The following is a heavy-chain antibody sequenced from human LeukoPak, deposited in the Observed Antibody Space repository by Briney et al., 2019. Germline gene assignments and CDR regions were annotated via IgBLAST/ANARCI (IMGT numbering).Heavy chain of an antibody. Sequence: PGGSLRLSCAVSGFTVSRNYMSWVRQAPGKGLEWVSVIYSVGSTDYADSVKGRFTISRDNSKNTVYLQMNSLRPEDTAMYYCAREGGYVFDYWGQGTLVTVSS. J-gene: IGHJ4*02. V-gene: IGHV3-53*01. CDR3: AREGGYVFDY. CDR1: GFTVSRNY. D-gene: IGHD5-12*01. CDR2: IYSVGST.